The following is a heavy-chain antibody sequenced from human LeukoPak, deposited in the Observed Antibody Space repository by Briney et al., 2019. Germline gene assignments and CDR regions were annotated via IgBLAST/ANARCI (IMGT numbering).Heavy chain of an antibody. D-gene: IGHD3-22*01. CDR2: ISWNSGSI. J-gene: IGHJ4*02. CDR3: AKDNYYDSSGYFGY. V-gene: IGHV3-9*01. CDR1: GFTFDDYA. Sequence: GGSLGLSCAASGFTFDDYAMHWVRQAPGKGLEWVSGISWNSGSIGYADSVKGRFTISRDNAKNSLYLQMNSLRAEDTALYYCAKDNYYDSSGYFGYWGQGTLVTVSS.